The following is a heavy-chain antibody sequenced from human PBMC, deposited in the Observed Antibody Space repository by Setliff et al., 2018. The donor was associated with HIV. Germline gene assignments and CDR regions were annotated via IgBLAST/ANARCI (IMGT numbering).Heavy chain of an antibody. CDR2: ISSSSSYI. Sequence: GGSLRLSCAASGFTFSSYSMDWVRQAPGKGLEWVSSISSSSSYIYYADSVKGRFTISRDNAKNSLYLQMNSLRAEDTAVYYCARDAYYDFWSGYSVNWFDPWGQGTLVTVSS. V-gene: IGHV3-21*01. D-gene: IGHD3-3*01. CDR3: ARDAYYDFWSGYSVNWFDP. CDR1: GFTFSSYS. J-gene: IGHJ5*02.